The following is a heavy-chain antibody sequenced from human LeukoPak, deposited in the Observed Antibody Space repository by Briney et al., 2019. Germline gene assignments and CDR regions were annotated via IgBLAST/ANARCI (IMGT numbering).Heavy chain of an antibody. V-gene: IGHV3-21*01. J-gene: IGHJ4*02. CDR2: ISSSSSYI. CDR3: VMVRGVRPFDY. Sequence: GGSLRLSCAASGFTFSSYSMNWVRQAPGKGLEWVSSISSSSSYIYYADSVKGRFTISRDNAKNSLYLQMNSLRAEDTAVYYCVMVRGVRPFDYWGQGTLVTVSS. D-gene: IGHD3-10*01. CDR1: GFTFSSYS.